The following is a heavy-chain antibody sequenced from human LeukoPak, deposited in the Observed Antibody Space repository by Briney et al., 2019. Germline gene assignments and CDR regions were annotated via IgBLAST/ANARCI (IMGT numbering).Heavy chain of an antibody. D-gene: IGHD3-10*01. CDR3: ARRRGSGSYSSTHFDY. V-gene: IGHV5-51*01. CDR1: GYSFTSYW. J-gene: IGHJ4*02. Sequence: GESLKISCKGSGYSFTSYWIGWVRQMPGKGLEWMGIIYPGDSDTRYSPSFQGQVTISADKSISTAYLQWSSLQASDTAMYYCARRRGSGSYSSTHFDYWGQGTLVTVSS. CDR2: IYPGDSDT.